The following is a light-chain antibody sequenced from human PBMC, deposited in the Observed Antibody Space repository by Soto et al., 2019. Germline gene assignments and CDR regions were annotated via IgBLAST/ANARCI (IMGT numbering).Light chain of an antibody. V-gene: IGKV4-1*01. CDR2: WAS. Sequence: DIVMTQSPDSLSVSLGERATINCKSSQSVLYSSNNANKLAWYQQKPGQPPKLLIYWASTRESGVPDRFSGSGSGTDFTLTISSLQAEDVAVYYCQQYYSTPVTVGQGTRLEIK. CDR3: QQYYSTPVT. J-gene: IGKJ5*01. CDR1: QSVLYSSNNANK.